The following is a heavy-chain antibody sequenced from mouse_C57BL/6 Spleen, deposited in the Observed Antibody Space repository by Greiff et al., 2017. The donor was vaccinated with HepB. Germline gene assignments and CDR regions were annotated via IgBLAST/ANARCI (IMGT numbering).Heavy chain of an antibody. CDR2: INPSTGGT. D-gene: IGHD3-3*01. Sequence: EVQLQQSGPELVKPGASVKISCKASGYSFPGYYMNWVKQSPEKSLEWIGEINPSTGGTTYNQKFKAKATLTVDKSSSTAYMQLKSLTSEDSAVYYCARKGSYYFDYWGQGTTLTVSS. V-gene: IGHV1-42*01. CDR1: GYSFPGYY. CDR3: ARKGSYYFDY. J-gene: IGHJ2*01.